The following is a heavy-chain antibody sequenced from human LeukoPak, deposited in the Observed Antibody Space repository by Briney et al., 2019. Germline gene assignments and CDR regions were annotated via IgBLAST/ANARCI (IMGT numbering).Heavy chain of an antibody. D-gene: IGHD2-2*01. CDR1: GGSFSGYY. Sequence: PSETLSLTCAVYGGSFSGYYWSWIRQPPGKGLEWIGEINHSGSTNYNPSLKSRVTISVETSKNQFSLKLSSVTAPDTAVYYCGRNAPGIVVVPAAMRRWNYYFDYWGQGTLVTVSS. CDR3: GRNAPGIVVVPAAMRRWNYYFDY. V-gene: IGHV4-34*01. J-gene: IGHJ4*02. CDR2: INHSGST.